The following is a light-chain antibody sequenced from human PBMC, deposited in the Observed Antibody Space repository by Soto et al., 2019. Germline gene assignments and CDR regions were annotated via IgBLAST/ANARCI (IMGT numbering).Light chain of an antibody. V-gene: IGKV1-5*01. CDR2: DVS. CDR1: QTVERW. J-gene: IGKJ1*01. CDR3: QQYKDYVRT. Sequence: DIQMTQSPSTLPASVGDRVTISCRASQTVERWLAWYQQKPGKAPKLLISDVSSLERGVPSRFSGSGSATEFTLTISGLQSDDFATYYCQQYKDYVRTFGQGTKV.